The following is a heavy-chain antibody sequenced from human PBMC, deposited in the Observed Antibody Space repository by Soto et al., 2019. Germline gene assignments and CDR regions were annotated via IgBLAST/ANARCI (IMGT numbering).Heavy chain of an antibody. D-gene: IGHD4-4*01. J-gene: IGHJ5*02. CDR1: GFTFSSYG. V-gene: IGHV3-23*01. CDR3: AKDLGVTTANHWFDP. CDR2: ISGSGGST. Sequence: GGSLRLSCAASGFTFSSYGMSWVRQAPGKGLEWVSAISGSGGSTYYADSVKGRFTISRDNSKNTLYLQMNSLRAEDTAVYYCAKDLGVTTANHWFDPWGQGTLVTVSS.